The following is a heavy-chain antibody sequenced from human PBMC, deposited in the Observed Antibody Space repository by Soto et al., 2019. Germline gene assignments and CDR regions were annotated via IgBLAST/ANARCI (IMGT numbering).Heavy chain of an antibody. V-gene: IGHV4-59*12. Sequence: SETLSLTCTVSGGSISSYYWSGIRQLPGKGLEWIGYIYYSGSTNYNPSLKSRVTISVDTSKNQFSLKLTSVTAADTAVYYCARDKITGLFDYWGQGTLVTVSS. CDR2: IYYSGST. J-gene: IGHJ4*02. D-gene: IGHD2-8*02. CDR1: GGSISSYY. CDR3: ARDKITGLFDY.